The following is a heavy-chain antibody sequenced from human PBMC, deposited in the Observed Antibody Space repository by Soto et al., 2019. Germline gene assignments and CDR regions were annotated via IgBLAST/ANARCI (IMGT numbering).Heavy chain of an antibody. CDR1: GVTFSSDA. CDR3: ARDKSADSSGYLYYFDY. V-gene: IGHV1-69*06. CDR2: IIPIFGTI. D-gene: IGHD3-22*01. Sequence: SVKVSCKPSGVTFSSDAITWVRQAPGQGLEWMGGIIPIFGTINYAQKFQGRVTITADKSTTTAYMELSSLRSEDTAVYYCARDKSADSSGYLYYFDYWGQGTLVTVSS. J-gene: IGHJ4*02.